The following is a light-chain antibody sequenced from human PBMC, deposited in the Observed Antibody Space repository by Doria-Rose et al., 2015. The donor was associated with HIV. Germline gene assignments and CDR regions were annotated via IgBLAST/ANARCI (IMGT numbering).Light chain of an antibody. Sequence: QPVLTQPPSASGSPGQSVTISCTGTSSDIGTYDFVSWYQQHPGKAPKLMIYEVNKRPSGVPNRFSGSKSGNTASLTVSGLQTEDEADYYCSSYAGSNIVFGGGTKLTVL. CDR3: SSYAGSNIV. CDR1: SSDIGTYDF. J-gene: IGLJ2*01. CDR2: EVN. V-gene: IGLV2-8*01.